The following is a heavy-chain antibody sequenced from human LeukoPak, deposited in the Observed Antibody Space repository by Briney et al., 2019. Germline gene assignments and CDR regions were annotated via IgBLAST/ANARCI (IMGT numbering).Heavy chain of an antibody. J-gene: IGHJ5*02. CDR2: IYGSGST. D-gene: IGHD1-1*01. V-gene: IGHV4-59*08. Sequence: SETLPLTCIVSGDSINSYSWNWIRQSPEKGLEWIGRIYGSGSTMYNPSLRSRVTLLVDTSNNQFSLKLSSVTAADTAIYYCARRVVEARPSSERNWLDPWGQGTLVTVSP. CDR1: GDSINSYS. CDR3: ARRVVEARPSSERNWLDP.